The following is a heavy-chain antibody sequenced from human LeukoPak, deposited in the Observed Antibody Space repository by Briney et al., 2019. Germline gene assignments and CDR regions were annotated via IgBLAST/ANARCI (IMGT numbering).Heavy chain of an antibody. V-gene: IGHV3-7*04. Sequence: GGSLRLSCAASGFISRNHWMSWVRQVPGTRLEWLAHIKQGGNEKHYVDSVEGRFTLSRDDSKNSLYLQMNSLRVDDSAVYYCARGPNYGDRVDYFDYWGQGALVTVSS. D-gene: IGHD4-17*01. CDR1: GFISRNHW. CDR3: ARGPNYGDRVDYFDY. J-gene: IGHJ4*02. CDR2: IKQGGNEK.